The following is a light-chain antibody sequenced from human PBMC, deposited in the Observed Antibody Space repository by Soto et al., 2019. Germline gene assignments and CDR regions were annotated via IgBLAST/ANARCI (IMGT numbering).Light chain of an antibody. Sequence: ITMTPSPSILYGSGVDRVPIRCRGSPPLSSWLALYQQKPGKAPKLLIYKASTLKSGVPSRFSGSGSGTEFTLTISSLQPDDFATYYCQHYNSYSEAFGQGSKVDI. CDR3: QHYNSYSEA. V-gene: IGKV1-5*03. CDR1: PPLSSW. CDR2: KAS. J-gene: IGKJ1*01.